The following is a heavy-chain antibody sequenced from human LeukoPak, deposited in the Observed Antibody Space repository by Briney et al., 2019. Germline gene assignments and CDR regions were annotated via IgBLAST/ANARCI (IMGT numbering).Heavy chain of an antibody. CDR3: ARHRFVIVRGEGWFDP. CDR2: ISYTGTT. J-gene: IGHJ5*02. CDR1: GGSISSGTYH. D-gene: IGHD3-10*01. Sequence: SETLSLTCTVSGGSISSGTYHWGWIRQPPGKGLEWTGSISYTGTTYYTPSPKSRVTVSVDTSKNQFSPQLSSVTAADTAVYYCARHRFVIVRGEGWFDPWGQGTLVTVSS. V-gene: IGHV4-39*01.